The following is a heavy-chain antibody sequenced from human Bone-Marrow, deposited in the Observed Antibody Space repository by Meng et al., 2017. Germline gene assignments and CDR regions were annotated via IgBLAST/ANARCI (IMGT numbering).Heavy chain of an antibody. CDR1: GGTFSSYA. CDR3: ARWYYYGSGSYLGFDY. V-gene: IGHV1-69*13. D-gene: IGHD3-10*01. J-gene: IGHJ4*02. CDR2: IIPIFGTA. Sequence: SVKVSCKASGGTFSSYAISWVRQAPGQGLEWMGGIIPIFGTANYAQKFQGRVTITADESTSTAYMELSSLRSEDTAVYYCARWYYYGSGSYLGFDYWGQGILVADSS.